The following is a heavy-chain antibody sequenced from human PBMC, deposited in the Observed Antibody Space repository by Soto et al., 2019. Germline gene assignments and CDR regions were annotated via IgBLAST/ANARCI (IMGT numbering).Heavy chain of an antibody. CDR1: GGTFSSYA. Sequence: QVQLVQSGAEVKKPGSSVKVSCKASGGTFSSYAISWVRQAPGQGLEWMGGIIPIFGTANYAQKFQGRVTITADESTSTAYMELSSLRSEDTAVYYCARGPAIQLWSRATAEYFDYWGQGTLVTVSS. J-gene: IGHJ4*02. CDR2: IIPIFGTA. V-gene: IGHV1-69*12. CDR3: ARGPAIQLWSRATAEYFDY. D-gene: IGHD5-18*01.